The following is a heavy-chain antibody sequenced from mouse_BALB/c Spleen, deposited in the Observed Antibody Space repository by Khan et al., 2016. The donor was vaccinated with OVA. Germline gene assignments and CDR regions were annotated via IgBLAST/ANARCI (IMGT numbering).Heavy chain of an antibody. CDR2: ISYGGDST. D-gene: IGHD2-4*01. V-gene: IGHV5-12*02. Sequence: EVELVESGGGLVQPGGSLKLSCATSGFTFSDYYMYWVRQTPEKRLEWVAYISYGGDSTYYPDTVKGRFPISRDNAKNTLYLQMSRLKSEDTAMYYCARHDYDEISYWGQGTLVTVSA. CDR1: GFTFSDYY. J-gene: IGHJ3*01. CDR3: ARHDYDEISY.